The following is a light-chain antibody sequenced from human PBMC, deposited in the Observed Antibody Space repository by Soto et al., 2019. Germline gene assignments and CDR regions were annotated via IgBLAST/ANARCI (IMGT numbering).Light chain of an antibody. V-gene: IGKV3-11*01. J-gene: IGKJ1*01. CDR1: QSVTSS. CDR3: QQTYSSVWT. Sequence: ELVMSQSPATLAVSLGDSATRSCRASQSVTSSLSWYQEKPGQAPRLLICDTSNTATGSPPRFSGSGCGTDFTRTISSLEPEDFATYYCQQTYSSVWTVGQGTKVDI. CDR2: DTS.